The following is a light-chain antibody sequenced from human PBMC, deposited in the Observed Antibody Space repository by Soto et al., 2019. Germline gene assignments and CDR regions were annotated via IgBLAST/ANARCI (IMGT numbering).Light chain of an antibody. CDR1: QSVSNNY. CDR2: GAS. V-gene: IGKV3-20*01. J-gene: IGKJ1*01. CDR3: QEYGSSRT. Sequence: EIVLTQSPGTLSLSPGERATLSCRASQSVSNNYLAWYQRKSGQAPRLLIYGASSRATGIADRFSGSGSGTDFTLTISRLEPEDFAVYYCQEYGSSRTFGQGTKVDIK.